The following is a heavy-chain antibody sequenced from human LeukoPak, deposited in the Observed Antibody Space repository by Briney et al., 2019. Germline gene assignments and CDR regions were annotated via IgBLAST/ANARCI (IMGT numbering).Heavy chain of an antibody. V-gene: IGHV1-46*01. Sequence: ASVKVSCKASGYTFTSYYMHWVRQAPGQGLEWMGIINPSGGSTSYAQKFQGRVTMTRDTSISTAYMELSRLRSDDTAVYYCARSLRGSGYYFDAFDIWGQGTMVTVSS. CDR1: GYTFTSYY. J-gene: IGHJ3*02. CDR3: ARSLRGSGYYFDAFDI. CDR2: INPSGGST. D-gene: IGHD3-22*01.